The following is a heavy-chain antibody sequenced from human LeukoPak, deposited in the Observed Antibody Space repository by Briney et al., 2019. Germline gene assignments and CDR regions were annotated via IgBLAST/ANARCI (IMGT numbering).Heavy chain of an antibody. CDR3: ARVRPGDADS. J-gene: IGHJ5*01. V-gene: IGHV3-7*01. Sequence: GRSLRLSCAASGFAFSTDWMTWVRQAPEMGPEWVASISQDGGGTYYGDSVKGRFTISRDNAKNSLYLQMNSLRADDTAVYYCARVRPGDADSWGQGTLVSVSS. CDR2: ISQDGGGT. CDR1: GFAFSTDW. D-gene: IGHD1-26*01.